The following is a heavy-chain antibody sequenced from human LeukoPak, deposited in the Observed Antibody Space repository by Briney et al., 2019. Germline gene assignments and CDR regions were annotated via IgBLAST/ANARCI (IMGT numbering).Heavy chain of an antibody. CDR2: ISSSGSNI. D-gene: IGHD6-6*01. CDR3: AIAARFGSSYSDY. Sequence: GGSLRHSCAASGFTFSDYYMSWLRQAPGKGLEWVSYISSSGSNIYYAYSVKGRFTISRDNSKTPLHLQMNSLRVEYTAVYHSAIAARFGSSYSDYWGQGTVVAVSS. J-gene: IGHJ4*02. CDR1: GFTFSDYY. V-gene: IGHV3-11*04.